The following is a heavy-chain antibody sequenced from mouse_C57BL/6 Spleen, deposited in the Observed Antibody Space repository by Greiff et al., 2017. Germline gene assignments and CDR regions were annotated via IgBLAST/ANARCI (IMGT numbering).Heavy chain of an antibody. V-gene: IGHV3-6*01. J-gene: IGHJ3*01. CDR1: GYSITSGYY. CDR3: ASWSWTSFAY. CDR2: ISYDGSN. Sequence: ESGPGLVKPSQSLSLTCSVTGYSITSGYYWNWIRQSPGNQLEWMGYISYDGSNNYNPALKNRITITRDKSTNQFFLKLNSVTTEDTATYYCASWSWTSFAYWGQGTLVTVSA.